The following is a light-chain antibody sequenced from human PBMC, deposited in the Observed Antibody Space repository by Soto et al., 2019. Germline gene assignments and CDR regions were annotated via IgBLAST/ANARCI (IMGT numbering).Light chain of an antibody. V-gene: IGLV2-14*01. CDR3: GSYSCSSTL. CDR1: SSDGGGYNY. CDR2: DVS. Sequence: QSALTQPASVSGSPGQSITISCTGTSSDGGGYNYVSWYQQHPGKAPKLMIYDVSNRPSGVSNRFSGSKSGNTASLTISGLQAEGEADYYCGSYSCSSTLFGTVTKVTVL. J-gene: IGLJ1*01.